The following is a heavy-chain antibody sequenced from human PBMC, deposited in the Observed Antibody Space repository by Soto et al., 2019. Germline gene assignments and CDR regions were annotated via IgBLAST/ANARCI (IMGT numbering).Heavy chain of an antibody. J-gene: IGHJ2*01. D-gene: IGHD3-9*01. CDR1: GVSITPYF. V-gene: IGHV4-4*07. Sequence: QVQLQESGPGLVKPSETLSLTCTVSGVSITPYFWSWIRQPAGKAPEWVGHIYASGRTTYNPSLNSRVTMFVSQTQVSPRLTSVTAADTAVYYCARHFDVDPSLDQYYFDLWGRGALVTVSS. CDR2: IYASGRT. CDR3: ARHFDVDPSLDQYYFDL.